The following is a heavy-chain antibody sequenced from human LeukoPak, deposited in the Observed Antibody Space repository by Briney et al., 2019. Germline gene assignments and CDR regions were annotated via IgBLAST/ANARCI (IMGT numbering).Heavy chain of an antibody. J-gene: IGHJ4*02. CDR2: IKPKTDGETT. D-gene: IGHD2-21*01. CDR3: ITPLPYSAQ. V-gene: IGHV3-15*07. CDR1: GFTFSSYA. Sequence: GGSLRLSCAASGFTFSSYAMHWVRQAPGKGLEWVGRIKPKTDGETTEYAAPVKDRFSISRDDSKSMMYLQMNSLKTEDTAVYYCITPLPYSAQGGQGTLVTVSS.